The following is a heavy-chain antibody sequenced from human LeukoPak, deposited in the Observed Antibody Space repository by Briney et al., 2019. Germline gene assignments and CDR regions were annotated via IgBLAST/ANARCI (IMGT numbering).Heavy chain of an antibody. CDR2: IRYDGSNK. Sequence: GGSLRLSCAASGFTFSSYGMHWVRPAPGKGLEWAAFIRYDGSNKYYADSVKGRFTISRDNSKNTLYLQMHSLRAEDTAVYYCAKIRPQVLIPAAIGFDYWGQGTLVTVSS. V-gene: IGHV3-30*02. CDR1: GFTFSSYG. D-gene: IGHD2-2*01. J-gene: IGHJ4*02. CDR3: AKIRPQVLIPAAIGFDY.